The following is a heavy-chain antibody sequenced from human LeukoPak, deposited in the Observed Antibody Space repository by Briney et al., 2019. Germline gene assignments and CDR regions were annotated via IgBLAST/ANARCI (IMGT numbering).Heavy chain of an antibody. D-gene: IGHD5-18*01. CDR1: GFTFSSYS. V-gene: IGHV3-21*01. Sequence: GGSLRLSCAASGFTFSSYSMNWVRQAPGKGLEWVSSISSSSSYIYYADSVKGRFTISRDNAKNSLYLQMNSLRAEDTAVYYCAREGYSYGDYFDYWGQGTLVTVSS. J-gene: IGHJ4*02. CDR3: AREGYSYGDYFDY. CDR2: ISSSSSYI.